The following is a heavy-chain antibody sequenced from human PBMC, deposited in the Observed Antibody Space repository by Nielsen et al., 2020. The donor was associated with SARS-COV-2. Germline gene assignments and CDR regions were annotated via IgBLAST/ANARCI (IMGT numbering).Heavy chain of an antibody. CDR3: ARDTTSHYYDTNEYYFDY. D-gene: IGHD3-22*01. CDR1: GGSISSNIYS. V-gene: IGHV4-39*02. Sequence: SETLSLTCSVSGGSISSNIYSWGWIRQPPGKGLEWIGAIYYNVSTYYNPSLKSRVTISVDTSKSQFSLKLSSVTAADTAVYYCARDTTSHYYDTNEYYFDYWGQGTLVTVSS. J-gene: IGHJ4*02. CDR2: IYYNVST.